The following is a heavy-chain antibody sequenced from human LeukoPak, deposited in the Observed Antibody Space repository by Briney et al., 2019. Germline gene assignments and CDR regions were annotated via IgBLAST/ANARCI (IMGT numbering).Heavy chain of an antibody. J-gene: IGHJ5*02. CDR1: GYIFTSYV. D-gene: IGHD6-19*01. V-gene: IGHV1-18*01. Sequence: GASVKVSCKASGYIFTSYVLHWVRQAPGQGLEWMGWISAYNGNTNYAQKLQGRVTMTTDTSTSTAYMELRSLRSDDTAVYYCARDPGSFLSSSGWLNWFDPWGQGTLVTVSS. CDR3: ARDPGSFLSSSGWLNWFDP. CDR2: ISAYNGNT.